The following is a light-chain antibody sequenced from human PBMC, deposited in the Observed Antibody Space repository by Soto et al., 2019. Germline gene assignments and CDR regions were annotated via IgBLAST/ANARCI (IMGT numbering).Light chain of an antibody. Sequence: QSALTQPRSVSGSPGQSVTISCTGTSSDVGGYNFVSWYQQYPGKAPKLIIYDVSKRPSGVPDRFSGSKSGNTASLAISGLQSEDEGDYFCAAWDDSLNVPVFGGGTKLTVL. CDR2: DVS. CDR1: SSDVGGYNF. CDR3: AAWDDSLNVPV. J-gene: IGLJ3*02. V-gene: IGLV2-11*01.